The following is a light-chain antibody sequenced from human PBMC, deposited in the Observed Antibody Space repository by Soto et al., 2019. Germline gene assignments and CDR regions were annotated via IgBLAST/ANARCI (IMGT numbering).Light chain of an antibody. CDR3: LQDYNYPFT. CDR1: QGIRND. J-gene: IGKJ3*01. Sequence: AIQLTQSPSSLSASVGDRVTITCRASQGIRNDLGWYQQKQGKAPKLLIYAASSLQSGVPSRFRGSGSGTDFTLPISRLQPEDFETYYCLQDYNYPFTFGPGTKVDIK. V-gene: IGKV1-6*01. CDR2: AAS.